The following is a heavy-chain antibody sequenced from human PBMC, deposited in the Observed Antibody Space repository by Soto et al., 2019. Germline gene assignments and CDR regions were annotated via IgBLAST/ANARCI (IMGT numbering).Heavy chain of an antibody. CDR3: ATSGYARYYYYGMDV. CDR2: IDPSDSYT. V-gene: IGHV5-10-1*01. Sequence: GESLKISCKGSGYNFTSYWISWVRQMPGKGLEWMGRIDPSDSYTNYSPSFQGHVTISADKSISTAYLQWSSLKASDTAMYYCATSGYARYYYYGMDVWGQGTTVTVSS. D-gene: IGHD5-12*01. CDR1: GYNFTSYW. J-gene: IGHJ6*02.